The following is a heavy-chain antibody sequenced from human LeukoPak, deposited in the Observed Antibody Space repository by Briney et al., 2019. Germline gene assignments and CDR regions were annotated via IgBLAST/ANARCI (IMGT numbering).Heavy chain of an antibody. CDR3: ARNRYYDSSGYPRSHAFDI. CDR1: GGTFSSYA. J-gene: IGHJ3*02. V-gene: IGHV1-69*13. CDR2: IIPIFGTA. Sequence: SVKVSCKASGGTFSSYAISWVRQAPGQGLEWMGGIIPIFGTANYAQKFQGRVTITADESTSTAYMELSSLRSEDTAVYYCARNRYYDSSGYPRSHAFDIWGQGTMVTVSS. D-gene: IGHD3-22*01.